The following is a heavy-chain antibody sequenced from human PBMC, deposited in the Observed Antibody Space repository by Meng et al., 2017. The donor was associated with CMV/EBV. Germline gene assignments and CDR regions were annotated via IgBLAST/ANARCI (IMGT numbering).Heavy chain of an antibody. D-gene: IGHD3-3*01. CDR2: VSWNGSRT. CDR1: GFTFSNSD. Sequence: ETLSLTCAASGFTFSNSDMNWVRQAPGKGLEWVSGVSWNGSRTHYADSVKGRFIISRDNSRNFLYQQMNSLRPEDMAVYYCVRKHFLVEWLLLDYYYYYGMDVWGQGTTVTVSS. V-gene: IGHV3-19*01. J-gene: IGHJ6*02. CDR3: VRKHFLVEWLLLDYYYYYGMDV.